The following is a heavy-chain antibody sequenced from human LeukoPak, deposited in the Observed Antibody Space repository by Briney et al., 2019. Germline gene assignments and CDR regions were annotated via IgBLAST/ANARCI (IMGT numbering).Heavy chain of an antibody. D-gene: IGHD3-22*01. V-gene: IGHV1-2*02. J-gene: IGHJ4*02. Sequence: ASVKVSCKASGYTFTGYYMHWVRQTPGQGLEWVGWINPNSSGTNYAQKFQGRVTITRDTSISTAYMELSRLRSDDTAVYYCARYYDSSGYFDYWGQGTLVTVSS. CDR1: GYTFTGYY. CDR2: INPNSSGT. CDR3: ARYYDSSGYFDY.